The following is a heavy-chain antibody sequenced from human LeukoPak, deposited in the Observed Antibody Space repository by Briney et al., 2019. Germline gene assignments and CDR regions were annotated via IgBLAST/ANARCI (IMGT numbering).Heavy chain of an antibody. D-gene: IGHD3-16*01. J-gene: IGHJ6*02. Sequence: ASVKVSCKASGYTFTCYYMHWVRQAPGQGLEWMGWINPNSGGTNYAQKFQGRVTMTRDTSISTAYMELSRLRSDDTAVYYCALGVWYYYGMDVWGQGTTVTVSS. CDR3: ALGVWYYYGMDV. V-gene: IGHV1-2*02. CDR1: GYTFTCYY. CDR2: INPNSGGT.